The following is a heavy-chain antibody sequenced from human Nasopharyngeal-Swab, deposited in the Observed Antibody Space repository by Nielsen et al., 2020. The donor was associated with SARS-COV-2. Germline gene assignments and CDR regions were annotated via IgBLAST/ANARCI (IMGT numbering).Heavy chain of an antibody. Sequence: GESLKISCAASGFTFNDYTMNWVRQAPGKGLEWVSSISSFSNYIYYADSVKGRFTLSRDNAKNPLYLQMKYLGVDDTAVYYCARVNGEWHYDSWGQGTLVTVSS. CDR2: ISSFSNYI. CDR3: ARVNGEWHYDS. V-gene: IGHV3-21*01. CDR1: GFTFNDYT. D-gene: IGHD7-27*01. J-gene: IGHJ5*01.